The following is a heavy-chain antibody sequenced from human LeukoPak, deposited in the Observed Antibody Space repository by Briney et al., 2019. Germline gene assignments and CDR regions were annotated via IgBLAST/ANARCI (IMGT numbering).Heavy chain of an antibody. V-gene: IGHV1-2*04. CDR1: GYTFTGYY. J-gene: IGHJ4*02. CDR3: ARSRGAVAHFYY. D-gene: IGHD6-19*01. CDR2: INPNSGDT. Sequence: ASVKVSCKASGYTFTGYYIHWVRQAPGQGLEWMGWINPNSGDTHYAQKFQGWVTMTRDTSISTAYMEVSRLRSDDTALYYCARSRGAVAHFYYWGQGTLVTVSS.